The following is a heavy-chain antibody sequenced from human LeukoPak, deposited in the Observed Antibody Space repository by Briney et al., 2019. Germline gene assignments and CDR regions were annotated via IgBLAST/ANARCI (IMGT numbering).Heavy chain of an antibody. Sequence: PSETLSLTCAVFGGSFSGSYWTWIRQPPGRGLEWIGHINDSGSTNYNPSLKSRVTISIDSSKNQFSLKLRSVTAADTAVYYCARRLTVIGRNDVDSWGQGTLVTVSS. V-gene: IGHV4-34*01. D-gene: IGHD1-1*01. CDR1: GGSFSGSY. CDR3: ARRLTVIGRNDVDS. J-gene: IGHJ4*02. CDR2: INDSGST.